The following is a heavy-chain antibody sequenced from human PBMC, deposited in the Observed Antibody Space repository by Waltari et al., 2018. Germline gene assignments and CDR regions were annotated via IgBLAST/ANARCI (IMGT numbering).Heavy chain of an antibody. D-gene: IGHD1-7*01. CDR1: GYTFTVYY. CDR3: ARDFRTTGSRVYYMDV. J-gene: IGHJ6*03. Sequence: QVQLVQSGAEVKKPGASVKVSWKASGYTFTVYYMHWVRQAPGQGLEWMGRINPNSGGTNYAQKFQGRVTMTRDTSISTAYMELSRLRSDDTAVYYCARDFRTTGSRVYYMDVWGKGTTVTVSS. CDR2: INPNSGGT. V-gene: IGHV1-2*06.